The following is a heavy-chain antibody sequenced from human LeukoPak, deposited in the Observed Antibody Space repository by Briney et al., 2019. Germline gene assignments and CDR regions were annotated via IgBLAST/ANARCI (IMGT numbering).Heavy chain of an antibody. CDR1: GGSISSYY. J-gene: IGHJ6*02. Sequence: RASETLSLTCTVSGGSISSYYWSWIRQPPGKGLEWIGEINHSGSTNYNPSLKSRVTISVDTSKNQFSLKLSSVTAADTAVYYCARYCSSTSCYYYYGMDVWGQGTTVTVSS. CDR2: INHSGST. CDR3: ARYCSSTSCYYYYGMDV. D-gene: IGHD2-2*01. V-gene: IGHV4-34*01.